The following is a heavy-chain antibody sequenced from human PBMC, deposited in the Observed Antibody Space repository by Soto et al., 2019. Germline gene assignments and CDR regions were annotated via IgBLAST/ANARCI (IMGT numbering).Heavy chain of an antibody. CDR2: IYSGGST. J-gene: IGHJ3*02. CDR1: GFTVSSNY. V-gene: IGHV3-66*01. CDR3: AREEVGVVPDAMGFAFDI. D-gene: IGHD2-2*01. Sequence: PGGSLRLSCAASGFTVSSNYMSWVRQAPGKGLEWVSVIYSGGSTYYADSVKGRFTISRDNSKNTLYLQMNSLRAEDTAVYYCAREEVGVVPDAMGFAFDIWGQGTMVTVSS.